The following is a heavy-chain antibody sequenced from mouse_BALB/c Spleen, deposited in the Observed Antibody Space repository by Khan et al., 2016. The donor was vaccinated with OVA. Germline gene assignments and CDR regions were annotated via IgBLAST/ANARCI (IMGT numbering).Heavy chain of an antibody. CDR2: ISSGGDYT. CDR1: GFTFSSYS. Sequence: EVMLVESGGDLVKPGGSLKLSCAASGFTFSSYSMSWVRQTPDKRLEWVASISSGGDYTYYPDSVKGRFTISRDNAKNNLYLQMSDLKYEDTAMYYCADHLTGSFADWGQGTLVTVSA. V-gene: IGHV5-6*02. D-gene: IGHD4-1*01. J-gene: IGHJ3*01. CDR3: ADHLTGSFAD.